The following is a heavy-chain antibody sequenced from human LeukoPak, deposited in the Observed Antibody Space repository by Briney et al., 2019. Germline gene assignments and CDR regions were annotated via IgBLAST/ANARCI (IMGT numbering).Heavy chain of an antibody. V-gene: IGHV4-38-2*01. Sequence: SETLSLTCAVSGYSISSSYYWGWIRQPPGKGLEWIGSIYHSGSTYYNPSLKSRVTISVDTSKNQFSLKLSSVTAADTAVYYCARLVLMVYAIRELGKFDYWGQGTLVTVSS. CDR1: GYSISSSYY. D-gene: IGHD2-8*01. J-gene: IGHJ4*02. CDR2: IYHSGST. CDR3: ARLVLMVYAIRELGKFDY.